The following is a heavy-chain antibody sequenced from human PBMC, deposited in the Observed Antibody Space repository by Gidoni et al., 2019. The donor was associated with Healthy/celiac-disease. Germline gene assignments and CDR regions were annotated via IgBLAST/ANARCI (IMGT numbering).Heavy chain of an antibody. CDR2: ISSSSSYT. Sequence: QVQLVESGGGLVKPGGYLSLSGAASGFTFSDYYMSWIRQAPGKGLEWVSYISSSSSYTNYADSVKGRFTISRDNAKTSLYLQMNSLRAEDTAVYYCARDRLYSSSWYRVYWGQGTLVTVSS. D-gene: IGHD6-13*01. CDR3: ARDRLYSSSWYRVY. J-gene: IGHJ4*02. V-gene: IGHV3-11*06. CDR1: GFTFSDYY.